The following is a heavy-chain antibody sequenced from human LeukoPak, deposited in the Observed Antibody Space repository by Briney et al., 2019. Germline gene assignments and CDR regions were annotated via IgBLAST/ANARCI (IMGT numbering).Heavy chain of an antibody. CDR2: ISSSGSTI. CDR1: GFTFSNYY. V-gene: IGHV3-11*01. CDR3: ARHLSGITGYTYGRGIDY. D-gene: IGHD5-18*01. J-gene: IGHJ4*02. Sequence: PGGPLRLSCAASGFTFSNYYMSWVRQAPGKGLEWVSYISSSGSTIYYADSVKGRFTISRDNAKNSLYLQMNSLRAEDTAVYYCARHLSGITGYTYGRGIDYWGQGTLVTVSS.